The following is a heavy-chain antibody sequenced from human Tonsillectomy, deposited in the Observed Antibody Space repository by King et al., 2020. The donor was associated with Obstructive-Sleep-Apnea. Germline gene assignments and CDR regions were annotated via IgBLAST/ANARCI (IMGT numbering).Heavy chain of an antibody. CDR1: GGSVSSYY. D-gene: IGHD4-11*01. Sequence: VQLQESGPGLVKPSEPLSLTCSVSGGSVSSYYWNWIRQPPGKRLEWIGYIHYRGSTNYNPSLKSRVTISVDTSKNQVSLKLSSVTAADTAVYYCARETVTTVGAFDIWGQGTMVTVSS. V-gene: IGHV4-59*02. J-gene: IGHJ3*02. CDR2: IHYRGST. CDR3: ARETVTTVGAFDI.